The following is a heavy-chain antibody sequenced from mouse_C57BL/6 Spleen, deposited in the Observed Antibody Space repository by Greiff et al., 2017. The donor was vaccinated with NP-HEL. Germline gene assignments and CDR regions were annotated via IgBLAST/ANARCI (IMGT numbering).Heavy chain of an antibody. D-gene: IGHD1-1*01. CDR2: INPSNGGT. Sequence: QVQLQQSGTELVKPGASVKLSCKASGYTFTSYWMHWVKQRPGQGLEWIGNINPSNGGTNYNEKFKIKATLTVDKSSSSAYLQLSSLTSEDSAVYYCARTGITTVDYAMDYWGQGTSVTVSS. CDR1: GYTFTSYW. V-gene: IGHV1-53*01. CDR3: ARTGITTVDYAMDY. J-gene: IGHJ4*01.